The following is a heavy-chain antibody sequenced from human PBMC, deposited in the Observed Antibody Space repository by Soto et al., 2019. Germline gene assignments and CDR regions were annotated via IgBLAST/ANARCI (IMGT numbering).Heavy chain of an antibody. Sequence: ASVKVSCKVSGYTLTELSMHWVRQAPGKGLEWMGGFDPEDGETIYAQKFQGRVTMTEDTSTDTAYMELSSLRSEDTAVYYCATVPLTYSGSYWGYFQHWGQGTLVTVSS. V-gene: IGHV1-24*01. CDR1: GYTLTELS. CDR3: ATVPLTYSGSYWGYFQH. J-gene: IGHJ1*01. CDR2: FDPEDGET. D-gene: IGHD1-26*01.